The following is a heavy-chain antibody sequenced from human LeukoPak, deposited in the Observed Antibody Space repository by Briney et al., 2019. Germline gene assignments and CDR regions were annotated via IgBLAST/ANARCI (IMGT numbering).Heavy chain of an antibody. CDR1: GGTFSSYA. Sequence: SVKVSCKASGGTFSSYAISWVRQAPGQGLEWMGRIIPILGIANYAQKFQGRVTITADKSTSTAYMELSSLRSEDTAVYYCARGFTMVRGALGGYWGQGTLVTVSS. D-gene: IGHD3-10*01. CDR2: IIPILGIA. V-gene: IGHV1-69*04. CDR3: ARGFTMVRGALGGY. J-gene: IGHJ4*02.